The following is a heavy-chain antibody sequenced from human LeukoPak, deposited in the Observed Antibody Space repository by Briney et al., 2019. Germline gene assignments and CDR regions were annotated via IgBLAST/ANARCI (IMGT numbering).Heavy chain of an antibody. CDR3: ATSSSSWSGGDAFDI. J-gene: IGHJ3*02. V-gene: IGHV1-18*01. CDR2: ISAYNGNT. CDR1: GYTFTSYG. Sequence: ASEKVSCKASGYTFTSYGISWVRQAPGQGLEWMGWISAYNGNTNYAQKLQGRVTMTTDTSTSTAYMELRSLRSDDTAVYYCATSSSSWSGGDAFDIWGQGTMVTVSS. D-gene: IGHD6-13*01.